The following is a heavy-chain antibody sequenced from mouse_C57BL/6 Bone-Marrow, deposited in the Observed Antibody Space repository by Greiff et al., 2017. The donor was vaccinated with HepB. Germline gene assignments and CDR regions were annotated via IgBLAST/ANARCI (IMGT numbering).Heavy chain of an antibody. CDR1: GYTFTSYW. D-gene: IGHD1-1*01. Sequence: QVQLQQPGTELVKPGASVKLSCKASGYTFTSYWMHWVKQRPGQGLEWIGNINPSNGGSNYNEKFKSKATLTVDKSSSTAYMQLSSLTSEDSAVYYCARHRVTTVVDFDYWGQGTTLTVSS. CDR3: ARHRVTTVVDFDY. V-gene: IGHV1-53*01. J-gene: IGHJ2*01. CDR2: INPSNGGS.